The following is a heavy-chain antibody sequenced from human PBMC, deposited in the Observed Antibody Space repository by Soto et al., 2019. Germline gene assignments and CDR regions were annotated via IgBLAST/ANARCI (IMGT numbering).Heavy chain of an antibody. D-gene: IGHD5-12*01. V-gene: IGHV3-30-3*01. CDR1: GFTFSSYA. CDR3: ARDRIGYRYDAFDI. CDR2: ISYDGSNK. J-gene: IGHJ3*02. Sequence: GGSLRLSCAASGFTFSSYAMHWVRQAPGKGLEWVAVISYDGSNKYYADSVKGRFTISRDNSKNTLYLQMNSLRAEDTAVYYCARDRIGYRYDAFDIWGQGTMVTVSS.